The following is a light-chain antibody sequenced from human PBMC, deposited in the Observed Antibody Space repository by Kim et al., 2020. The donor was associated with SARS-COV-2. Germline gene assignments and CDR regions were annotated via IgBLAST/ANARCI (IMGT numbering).Light chain of an antibody. J-gene: IGKJ4*01. V-gene: IGKV1-39*01. CDR2: AAS. CDR1: QSIGTR. CDR3: QQSHSTPWLT. Sequence: DFQMTQSPSSLAASVGDRVTIACRASQSIGTRLNWYQQRPGKAPKLLIYAASSLQSGVPSRFSGSGSGTDFTLTISSLQPEDFATYYCQQSHSTPWLTFGGGTKVDIK.